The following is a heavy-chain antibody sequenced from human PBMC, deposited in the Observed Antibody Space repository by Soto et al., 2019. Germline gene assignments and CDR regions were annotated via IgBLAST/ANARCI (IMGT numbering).Heavy chain of an antibody. D-gene: IGHD2-2*01. V-gene: IGHV4-31*03. Sequence: SETLSLTCTVSGGSISSGGYYWSWIRQHPGKGLEWIGYIYYSGSTYYNPSLKSRVTISVDTSKNQFSLKLSSVTAADTAVYYCARDHRPSTRPGGYYYYMDVWGKGTTVTVSS. CDR1: GGSISSGGYY. CDR3: ARDHRPSTRPGGYYYYMDV. CDR2: IYYSGST. J-gene: IGHJ6*03.